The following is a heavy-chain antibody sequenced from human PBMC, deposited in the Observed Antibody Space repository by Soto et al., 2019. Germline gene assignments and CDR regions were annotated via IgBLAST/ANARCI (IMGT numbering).Heavy chain of an antibody. D-gene: IGHD3-10*01. J-gene: IGHJ4*01. Sequence: EVQLVESGGGLVQPGGSLRLSCAASGFTVSSNYMSWVRQAPGKGLEWVSVIYSGGSTYYTDSVKGRFTISRDNSKNTLYLQMNSLRAEDTAVYYCARDTSYYGSGSYYWWGHGTMVTVSS. CDR3: ARDTSYYGSGSYYW. CDR2: IYSGGST. CDR1: GFTVSSNY. V-gene: IGHV3-66*01.